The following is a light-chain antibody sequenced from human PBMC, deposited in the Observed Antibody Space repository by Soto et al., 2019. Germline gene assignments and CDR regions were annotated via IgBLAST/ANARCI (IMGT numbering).Light chain of an antibody. J-gene: IGLJ1*01. Sequence: QSALTQPRSVSGSPGQSVTISCTGTSSDVGGYNYVSWYQQHPGKAPKLIIYDVSKRPSGVPDRFSGSKSGNTASLTISGLQAEDEADYYCCSYAGSYTSLFGTGTKLTVL. CDR1: SSDVGGYNY. V-gene: IGLV2-11*01. CDR2: DVS. CDR3: CSYAGSYTSL.